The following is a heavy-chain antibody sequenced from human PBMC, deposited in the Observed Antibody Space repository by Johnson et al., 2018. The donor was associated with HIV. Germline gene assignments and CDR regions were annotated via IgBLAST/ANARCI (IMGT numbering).Heavy chain of an antibody. CDR3: AKDRILSGYGPGAFDI. V-gene: IGHV3-66*02. CDR1: GFTVSSNY. D-gene: IGHD5-12*01. J-gene: IGHJ3*02. Sequence: VQLVESGGGLVKPGGSLRLSCAASGFTVSSNYMSWVRKAPGKGLEWVSVIYSGGSTYYADSVKGRFTISRDNSKNTLYLQMNSLRAEDTAVYYCAKDRILSGYGPGAFDIWGQGTMVTVSS. CDR2: IYSGGST.